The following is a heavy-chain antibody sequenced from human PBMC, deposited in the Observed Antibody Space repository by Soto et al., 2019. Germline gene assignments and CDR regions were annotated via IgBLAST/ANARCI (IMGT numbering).Heavy chain of an antibody. V-gene: IGHV3-30*03. D-gene: IGHD3-9*01. CDR2: MSYDGTKQ. CDR3: ARDRPNFFDSFGYHLIEH. J-gene: IGHJ4*02. CDR1: GFTFSTYG. Sequence: GGSLRLSCAASGFTFSTYGMHWVRQAPGKGLEWVAAMSYDGTKQYYVDSVKGRFTISRDNGKNTLYLQMNGLRVEDTAVYFCARDRPNFFDSFGYHLIEHWGQGVPVTVS.